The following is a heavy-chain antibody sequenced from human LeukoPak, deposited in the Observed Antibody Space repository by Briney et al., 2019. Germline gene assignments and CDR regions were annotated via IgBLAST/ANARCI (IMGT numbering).Heavy chain of an antibody. CDR1: GGSISGYY. Sequence: SETLSLTCTVSGGSISGYYWSWIRPSPGKGLEWIGYLYNSGSTRYSPSLKSRVTISLDTSKNQISLRLTSVTAADTAVYYCARGGYGIPFDYWGQGSLVTVSS. CDR3: ARGGYGIPFDY. D-gene: IGHD4-17*01. V-gene: IGHV4-59*01. CDR2: LYNSGST. J-gene: IGHJ4*02.